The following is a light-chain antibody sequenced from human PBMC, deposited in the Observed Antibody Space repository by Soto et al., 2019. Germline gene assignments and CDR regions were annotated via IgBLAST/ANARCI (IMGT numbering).Light chain of an antibody. CDR1: SSDVGGYKY. J-gene: IGLJ1*01. V-gene: IGLV2-11*01. CDR2: DVS. Sequence: QSALTQPRSVSGSPGQSVTISCTGTSSDVGGYKYVSWYQQHPGKAPKLMIYDVSERPSGVPDRFSGSKSGNTASLIISGLQAEDEADYYCCSYAGSYTFYVFGTGTKLTVL. CDR3: CSYAGSYTFYV.